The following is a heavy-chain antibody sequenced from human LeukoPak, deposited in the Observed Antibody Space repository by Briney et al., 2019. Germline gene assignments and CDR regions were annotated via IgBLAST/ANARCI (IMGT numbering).Heavy chain of an antibody. CDR2: ISSSSSYI. V-gene: IGHV3-21*01. D-gene: IGHD1-26*01. J-gene: IGHJ4*02. CDR3: ARGPIVGATPAPFDY. Sequence: GGSLRLSCAASGFTFSSYSMNWVRQAPGKGLEWVSSISSSSSYIYYADSVKGRFTISRAYAKNSLYLQMNSLRAEDTAVYYCARGPIVGATPAPFDYWGQGTLVTVSS. CDR1: GFTFSSYS.